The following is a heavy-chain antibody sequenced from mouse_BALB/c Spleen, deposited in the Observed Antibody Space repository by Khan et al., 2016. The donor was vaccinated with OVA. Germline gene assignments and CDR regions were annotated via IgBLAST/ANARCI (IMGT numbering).Heavy chain of an antibody. V-gene: IGHV9-3-1*01. D-gene: IGHD2-12*01. Sequence: QIQLVQSGPELKKPGETVKISCKASGFTFTNYGMSWVKQTPGKGLKWMGWINTYTGEPTYADDFQGRFAFSLETSASAAYLQSNNLKNEDTATYFCARKNYSYDRYFDVWGAGTTVTVSS. J-gene: IGHJ1*01. CDR1: GFTFTNYG. CDR3: ARKNYSYDRYFDV. CDR2: INTYTGEP.